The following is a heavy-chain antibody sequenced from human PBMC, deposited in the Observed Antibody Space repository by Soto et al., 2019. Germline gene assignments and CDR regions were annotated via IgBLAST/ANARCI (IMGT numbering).Heavy chain of an antibody. CDR3: ARVGGNWNDDDGDY. V-gene: IGHV1-8*01. CDR1: GYTFSDHD. J-gene: IGHJ4*02. D-gene: IGHD1-1*01. CDR2: MNPNSGDT. Sequence: QVQLVQSGAEVKKPGASVKVSCKASGYTFSDHDINWVRQATGQGPEWLGWMNPNSGDTGYAQNFQGRVTMTRDNSIRTADMELSSLRSEDTAVDYCARVGGNWNDDDGDYWGQGTLVTVSS.